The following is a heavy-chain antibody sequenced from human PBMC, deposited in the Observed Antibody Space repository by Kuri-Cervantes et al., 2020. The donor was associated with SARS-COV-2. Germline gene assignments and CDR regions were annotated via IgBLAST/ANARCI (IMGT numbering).Heavy chain of an antibody. J-gene: IGHJ4*02. Sequence: ESLKISCTVSGGSISSYYWSWIRQPPGKGLEWIGYIYYSGSTNYNPSLKSRVTISVDTSKNQFSLKLSSVTAADTAVYYCARGASIAARYYFDYWGQGTLVTVSS. CDR1: GGSISSYY. CDR2: IYYSGST. D-gene: IGHD6-6*01. CDR3: ARGASIAARYYFDY. V-gene: IGHV4-59*12.